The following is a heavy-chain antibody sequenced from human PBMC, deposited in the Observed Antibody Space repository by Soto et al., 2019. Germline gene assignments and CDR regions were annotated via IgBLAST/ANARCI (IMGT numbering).Heavy chain of an antibody. CDR3: ARVYYDSSGFYHEDH. V-gene: IGHV1-18*01. Sequence: QVKLVQSGPEVKKPGASVMVSCQASGYNFNNFLIIWVRQAPGQGPEWVGWISADNGDTNYGQKFLGRGTMTTDTSTSTAYMDLRSLRADDTAVYYSARVYYDSSGFYHEDHWGQGTLISVSS. J-gene: IGHJ1*01. D-gene: IGHD3-22*01. CDR1: GYNFNNFL. CDR2: ISADNGDT.